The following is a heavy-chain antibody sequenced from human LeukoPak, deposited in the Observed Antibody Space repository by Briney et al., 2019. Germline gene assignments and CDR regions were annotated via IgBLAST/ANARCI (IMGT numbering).Heavy chain of an antibody. CDR2: INSDGSST. CDR3: ATTYYYDSSGYYPPGVFDY. V-gene: IGHV3-74*01. CDR1: GFTFSSYW. J-gene: IGHJ4*02. Sequence: GGSLRLSCAASGFTFSSYWMHWVRQAPGKGLVWASRINSDGSSTSYADSVKGRFTISRDNAKNTLYLQMNSLRAEDTAVYYCATTYYYDSSGYYPPGVFDYWGQGTLVTVSS. D-gene: IGHD3-22*01.